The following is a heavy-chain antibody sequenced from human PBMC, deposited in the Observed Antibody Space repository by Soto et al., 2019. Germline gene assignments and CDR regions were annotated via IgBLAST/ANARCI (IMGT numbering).Heavy chain of an antibody. CDR3: ARDLGDIVATSRGFGYYGKDV. Sequence: ASVKVSCKASGYTFTGYYMHWVRQAPGQGLEGVRRLNPSSGGTKYAQKFKRKVNLTRDTSISSAYMEMSRLRSEDAAVYYCARDLGDIVATSRGFGYYGKDVWGHGTRVTFSS. CDR2: LNPSSGGT. D-gene: IGHD5-12*01. V-gene: IGHV1-2*06. CDR1: GYTFTGYY. J-gene: IGHJ6*02.